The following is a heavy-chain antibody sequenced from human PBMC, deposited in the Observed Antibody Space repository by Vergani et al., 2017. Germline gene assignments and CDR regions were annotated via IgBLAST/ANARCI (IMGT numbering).Heavy chain of an antibody. D-gene: IGHD3-10*01. J-gene: IGHJ4*02. Sequence: EVQLLESGGGLVQPGGSLRLSCAASGFTFSSYAMSWVRQAPGKGLEWVSVIYSGGSSTYYADSVKGRFTISRDNSKNKLYLQMNRLRAEDTAVDYCAKGRCITIVRGATYYFDYWGQGTLVTVSS. CDR3: AKGRCITIVRGATYYFDY. V-gene: IGHV3-23*03. CDR2: IYSGGSST. CDR1: GFTFSSYA.